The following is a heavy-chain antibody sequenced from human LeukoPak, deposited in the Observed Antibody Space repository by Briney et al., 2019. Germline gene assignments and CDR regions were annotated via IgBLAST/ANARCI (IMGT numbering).Heavy chain of an antibody. V-gene: IGHV1-8*01. CDR2: MNPNSGNT. CDR1: GYTFTSYD. J-gene: IGHJ5*02. D-gene: IGHD2-2*01. Sequence: EASVKVSCKASGYTFTSYDINWVRQATGQGLEWMGWMNPNSGNTGYAQKFQGRVTMTRNTSISTAYMELSSLRSEDTAVYYCARGGYCSSTSCPKPSVSDPWGQGTLVTVSS. CDR3: ARGGYCSSTSCPKPSVSDP.